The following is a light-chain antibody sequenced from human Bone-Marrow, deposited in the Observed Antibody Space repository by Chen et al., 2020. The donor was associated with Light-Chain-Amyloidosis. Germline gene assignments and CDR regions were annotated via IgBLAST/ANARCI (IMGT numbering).Light chain of an antibody. CDR3: QQYNSYPIT. CDR1: QSISSW. J-gene: IGKJ5*01. Sequence: DIQMTQSPSTLSASVGDRVTITCRASQSISSWLAWYQQKPGKAPKLLIYKASSLESGVPSRFSGSESVTEVTLTISSLQPDDFASYYCQQYNSYPITFGQGTRLEI. CDR2: KAS. V-gene: IGKV1-5*03.